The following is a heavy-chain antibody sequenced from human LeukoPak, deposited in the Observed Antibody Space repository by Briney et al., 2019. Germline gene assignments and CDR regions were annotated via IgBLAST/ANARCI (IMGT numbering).Heavy chain of an antibody. CDR2: INGDGSST. V-gene: IGHV3-74*03. Sequence: PGGSLRLSCAASGFIFSGYWMNWVRQAPGKGLVWVSRINGDGSSTTYADSVKGRFTISRDNAKNTLYLQMNSLRAEDTAVYYCAREHLYCGGNWYTFDDRGQVTLVTVSS. CDR1: GFIFSGYW. CDR3: AREHLYCGGNWYTFDD. J-gene: IGHJ4*02. D-gene: IGHD2-21*02.